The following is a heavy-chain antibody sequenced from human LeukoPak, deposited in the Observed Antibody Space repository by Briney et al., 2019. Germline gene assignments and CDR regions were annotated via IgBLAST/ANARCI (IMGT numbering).Heavy chain of an antibody. CDR1: GFTFSSYA. D-gene: IGHD3-10*01. J-gene: IGHJ4*02. CDR2: ISGSGGST. Sequence: GGSLRLSCAASGFTFSSYAMSWVRQAPGKGVEWVSAISGSGGSTYYADSVKGRFTISRDNAKNSLCLQMNSLRAEDTAVYYCARDFYYGSGEFDYWGQGTLVTVSS. CDR3: ARDFYYGSGEFDY. V-gene: IGHV3-23*01.